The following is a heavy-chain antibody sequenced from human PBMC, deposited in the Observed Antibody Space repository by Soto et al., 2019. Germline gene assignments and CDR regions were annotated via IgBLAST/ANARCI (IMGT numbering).Heavy chain of an antibody. J-gene: IGHJ4*02. CDR1: GFRFSSYA. Sequence: EVQLLESGGGLVQPGESLRPSCAASGFRFSSYAMSWVRQGPGKGLEWVAAISGSGGSTLYTDFVKGRFTISRDNSKNMLYVEMNGLRGEDTAVYYCAKKSTSGWADWGQGTLVTVSS. CDR2: ISGSGGST. V-gene: IGHV3-23*01. CDR3: AKKSTSGWAD. D-gene: IGHD6-19*01.